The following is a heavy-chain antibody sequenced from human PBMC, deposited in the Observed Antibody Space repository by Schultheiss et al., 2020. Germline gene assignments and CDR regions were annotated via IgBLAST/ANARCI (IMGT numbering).Heavy chain of an antibody. Sequence: SVKVSCKASGGTFSSYAFSWLRLAPGQGLEWMGGIIPIFGTANYAQKFQGRVTITADESTSTAYMELSSLRSEDTAVYYCARVGTTVSYYYYMDVWGKGTTVTVSS. CDR2: IIPIFGTA. D-gene: IGHD4-17*01. V-gene: IGHV1-69*13. CDR3: ARVGTTVSYYYYMDV. CDR1: GGTFSSYA. J-gene: IGHJ6*03.